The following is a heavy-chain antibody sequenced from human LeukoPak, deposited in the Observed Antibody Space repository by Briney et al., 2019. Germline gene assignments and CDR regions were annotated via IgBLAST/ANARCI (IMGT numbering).Heavy chain of an antibody. CDR3: AQLPHNWCFNY. CDR1: GGSITRYY. V-gene: IGHV4-59*08. CDR2: VYNRGNA. J-gene: IGHJ4*02. D-gene: IGHD1-20*01. Sequence: SETLSLTCSVSGGSITRYYWSWLRQPPGKGLEWIGYVYNRGNANYNPSLKGRVTITEDTSKNLFSLKVTSVTAANTAVYYGAQLPHNWCFNYWGQGTLVTVSS.